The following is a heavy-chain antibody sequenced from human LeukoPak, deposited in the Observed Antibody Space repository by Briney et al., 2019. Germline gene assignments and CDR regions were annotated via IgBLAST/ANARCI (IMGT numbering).Heavy chain of an antibody. CDR2: IRYDERNK. V-gene: IGHV3-30*02. CDR3: VRGSGPCDY. Sequence: GSLRLSCEASGFTFSSYAMHWVRQAPGKGLEWVAFIRYDERNKYYSDSVKGRFTISRDNSKNTLYLQMKSLRPEDTTVYYCVRGSGPCDYWGPGTLVTVAS. D-gene: IGHD3-16*01. CDR1: GFTFSSYA. J-gene: IGHJ4*02.